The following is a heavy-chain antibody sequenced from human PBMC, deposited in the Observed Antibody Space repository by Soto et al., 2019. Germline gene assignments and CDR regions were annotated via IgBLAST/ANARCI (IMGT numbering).Heavy chain of an antibody. Sequence: EVQLLESGGGLVQPGGSLRLSCAASGFTFSSYAMSWVRQAPGKGLEWVSAISGSGGSTYYADSVKGRFTISRDNSKNTLYLQMNSLRAEDTAVYYCANGVGSNNFYYGMDVWGQGTTVTVSS. J-gene: IGHJ6*02. V-gene: IGHV3-23*01. CDR1: GFTFSSYA. CDR2: ISGSGGST. D-gene: IGHD2-15*01. CDR3: ANGVGSNNFYYGMDV.